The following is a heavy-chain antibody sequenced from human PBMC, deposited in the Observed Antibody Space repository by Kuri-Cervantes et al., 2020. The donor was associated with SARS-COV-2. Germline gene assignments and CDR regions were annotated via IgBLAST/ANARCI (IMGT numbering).Heavy chain of an antibody. CDR2: INPNSGGT. V-gene: IGHV1-2*02. Sequence: DSVKVSCKASGYTFTGYYMHWVRQAPGQGLEWMGWINPNSGGTNYAQKFQGRVTMTRDTSISTAYMELSRLRTDDTAVYYCARVGYDFWSGPNWFDPWGQGTLVTVSS. J-gene: IGHJ5*02. CDR3: ARVGYDFWSGPNWFDP. D-gene: IGHD3-3*01. CDR1: GYTFTGYY.